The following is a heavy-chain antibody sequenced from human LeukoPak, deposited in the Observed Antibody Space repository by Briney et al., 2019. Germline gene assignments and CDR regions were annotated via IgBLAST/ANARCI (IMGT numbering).Heavy chain of an antibody. Sequence: GGSLRLSCAASGFTLPTYWMHWVRQAPGEGLEWVARINGDGSATHYADSVKGRFTISRDNSKNTLYLQMNSLRAEDTAVYYCARLLRLGELSPPDYWGQGTLVTVSS. J-gene: IGHJ4*02. CDR3: ARLLRLGELSPPDY. CDR2: INGDGSAT. D-gene: IGHD3-16*02. V-gene: IGHV3-74*01. CDR1: GFTLPTYW.